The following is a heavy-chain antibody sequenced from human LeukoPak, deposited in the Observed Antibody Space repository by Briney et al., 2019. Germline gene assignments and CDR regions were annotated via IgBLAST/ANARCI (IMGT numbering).Heavy chain of an antibody. J-gene: IGHJ4*02. Sequence: KPSETLSLTCTVSGGSISSYYWSWIRQPPGKGLEWIGYIYYSGSTNYNPSLKSRVTISVDTSKNQFSLKLSSVTAADTAVYYCARDVGALVYWGQGTLVSVSS. V-gene: IGHV4-59*12. CDR1: GGSISSYY. CDR2: IYYSGST. CDR3: ARDVGALVY. D-gene: IGHD1-26*01.